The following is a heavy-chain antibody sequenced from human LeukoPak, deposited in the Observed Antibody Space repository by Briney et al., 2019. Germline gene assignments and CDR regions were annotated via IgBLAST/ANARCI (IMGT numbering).Heavy chain of an antibody. CDR1: GGSISSSSYY. Sequence: PSETLSLTCTVSGGSISSSSYYWGWIRQPPGKGLEWIGSIYYSGSTYYNPSLKSRVTISVDTSKNQFSLKLSSVTAADTAVYYCARVLPPSTIFGAGYYFDYWGQGTLVTVSS. D-gene: IGHD3-3*01. V-gene: IGHV4-39*07. J-gene: IGHJ4*02. CDR2: IYYSGST. CDR3: ARVLPPSTIFGAGYYFDY.